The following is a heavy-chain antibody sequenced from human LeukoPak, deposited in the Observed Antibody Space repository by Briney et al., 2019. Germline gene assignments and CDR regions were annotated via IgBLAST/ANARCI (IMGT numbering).Heavy chain of an antibody. V-gene: IGHV3-48*02. CDR3: ARDRGYCDSESCYRFFDS. Sequence: GGSLRLSCAASEFIFSPHSMNWVRQAPGKGLEWVAYISHTGSPTNYADSVKGRFTISRDNAKNSVYLQMNSLRDEDTAVYYCARDRGYCDSESCYRFFDSWGQGTLVTVSS. CDR1: EFIFSPHS. D-gene: IGHD3-16*01. CDR2: ISHTGSPT. J-gene: IGHJ4*02.